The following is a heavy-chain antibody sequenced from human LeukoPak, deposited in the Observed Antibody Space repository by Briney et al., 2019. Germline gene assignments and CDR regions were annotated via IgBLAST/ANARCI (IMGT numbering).Heavy chain of an antibody. CDR3: TRVDDYGDYVGIDY. V-gene: IGHV3-49*03. CDR2: IRSKAYGGTT. CDR1: GFTFGDYA. D-gene: IGHD4-17*01. J-gene: IGHJ4*02. Sequence: GGSLRLSCTASGFTFGDYAMSWFRQAPGKGLEWVGFIRSKAYGGTTEYAASVKGRFTISRDDSKSIAYLQMNSLKTEDTAVYYCTRVDDYGDYVGIDYWGQGTLVTVSS.